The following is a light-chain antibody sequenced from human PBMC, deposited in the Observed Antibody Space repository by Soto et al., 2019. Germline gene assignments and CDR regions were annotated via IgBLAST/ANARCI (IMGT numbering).Light chain of an antibody. CDR2: DAS. CDR3: QVYYTSPL. CDR1: QSVGSNY. J-gene: IGKJ4*01. V-gene: IGKV3-20*01. Sequence: EIVLTQSPDTLSLSPGERATLSCRASQSVGSNYLAWYQQKPGQAPSLLMYDASGRASGIPDRFSGSGSGTDFAITTSRLEPEDFAVYYCQVYYTSPLFGGGTKVEI.